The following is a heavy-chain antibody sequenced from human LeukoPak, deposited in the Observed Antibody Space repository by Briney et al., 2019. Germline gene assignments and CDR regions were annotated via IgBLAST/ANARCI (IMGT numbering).Heavy chain of an antibody. CDR3: ARGEDVEMATIGDAFDI. CDR2: INSDGSST. CDR1: GFTFSSYW. Sequence: GGSLRLSCAASGFTFSSYWMHWVRQAPGKGLVWVSRINSDGSSTSYADSVKGRFTISRDNAKNTLYLQMNSLRAEDTAVYYCARGEDVEMATIGDAFDIWGQGTMVTVSS. D-gene: IGHD5-24*01. J-gene: IGHJ3*02. V-gene: IGHV3-74*01.